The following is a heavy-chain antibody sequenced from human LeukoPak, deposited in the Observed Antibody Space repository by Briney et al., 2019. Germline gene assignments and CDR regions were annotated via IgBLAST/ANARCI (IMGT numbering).Heavy chain of an antibody. Sequence: GGSLRLSCAVSEFTVSGDYMSWVRQAPGKGLEWVSSISTSSSYIYYADSVKGRFTISRDNAKKSLYLQMNSLRADDTAVYYCARGASVVAGNDNAFDIWGQGTMVTVSS. CDR2: ISTSSSYI. CDR3: ARGASVVAGNDNAFDI. CDR1: EFTVSGDY. D-gene: IGHD6-19*01. J-gene: IGHJ3*02. V-gene: IGHV3-21*01.